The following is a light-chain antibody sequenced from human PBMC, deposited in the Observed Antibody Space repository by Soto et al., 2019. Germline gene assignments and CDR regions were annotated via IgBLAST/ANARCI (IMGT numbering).Light chain of an antibody. CDR1: QSVSSSD. CDR2: GAS. V-gene: IGKV3-20*01. Sequence: EVVLTQSPGTLSLSPGERATLSSRASQSVSSSDLAWYQQKPGQAPRLLISGASNRATGTPDRFSGSGSGTDFTLTITSLEPEDFAVFYCHQYGISPPTFGQGTKVEI. J-gene: IGKJ1*01. CDR3: HQYGISPPT.